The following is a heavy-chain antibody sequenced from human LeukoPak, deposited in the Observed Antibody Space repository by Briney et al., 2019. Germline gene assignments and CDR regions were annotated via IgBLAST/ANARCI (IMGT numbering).Heavy chain of an antibody. CDR3: ARASTVTSDAFDI. Sequence: GSLRLSCAASGFTFSSYWMSWVRQAPGKGLEWVANIKQDGSEKYYVDSVKGRFTISRDNAKNSLYLQMNSLRAEDTAVYYCARASTVTSDAFDIWGQGTMVTVSS. D-gene: IGHD4-17*01. J-gene: IGHJ3*02. CDR1: GFTFSSYW. CDR2: IKQDGSEK. V-gene: IGHV3-7*01.